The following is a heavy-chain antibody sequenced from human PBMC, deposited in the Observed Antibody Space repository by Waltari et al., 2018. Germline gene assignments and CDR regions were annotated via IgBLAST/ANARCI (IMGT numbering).Heavy chain of an antibody. J-gene: IGHJ5*02. D-gene: IGHD2-15*01. CDR1: GGSTSSYY. CDR3: ARDGSSGGTNWFDP. CDR2: IYYSGST. Sequence: QVQLQESGPGLVKPSENMSLTCTVSGGSTSSYYGSWIRQPPGKGLEWIGYIYYSGSTNYTPSLKSRVTISVDTSKNQFSLKLSSVTAADTAVYYCARDGSSGGTNWFDPWGQGTLVTVSS. V-gene: IGHV4-59*01.